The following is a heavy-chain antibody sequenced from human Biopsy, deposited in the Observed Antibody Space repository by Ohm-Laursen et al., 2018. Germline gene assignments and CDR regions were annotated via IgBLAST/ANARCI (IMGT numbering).Heavy chain of an antibody. CDR1: GGSLSSYY. J-gene: IGHJ3*02. Sequence: PGTLSLTCTVSGGSLSSYYWSWIRQPAGKGLEWIGRIYSSGSINYNPSLKSRVTLSMDTSKRQFSLKLSFVTAADTAVYYCARWTPEYDSSRYYLDAFDIWGQGTKVTVSS. V-gene: IGHV4-4*07. D-gene: IGHD3-22*01. CDR2: IYSSGSI. CDR3: ARWTPEYDSSRYYLDAFDI.